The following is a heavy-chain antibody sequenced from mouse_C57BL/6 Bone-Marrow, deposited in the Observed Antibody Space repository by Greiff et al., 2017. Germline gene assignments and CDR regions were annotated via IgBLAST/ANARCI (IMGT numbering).Heavy chain of an antibody. J-gene: IGHJ3*01. CDR3: TRIAY. Sequence: EVQLVESGAELVRPGASVKLSCTASGFNIKDDYMHWVKQRPEQGLEWIGWIDPENGDTEYASKFQGKATITVDTSSNTAYLQLSSLTYENTAVYYCTRIAYWGQGTLVTVSA. CDR2: IDPENGDT. CDR1: GFNIKDDY. V-gene: IGHV14-4*01.